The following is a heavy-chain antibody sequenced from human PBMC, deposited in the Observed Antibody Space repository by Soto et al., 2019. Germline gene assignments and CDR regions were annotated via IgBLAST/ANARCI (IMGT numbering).Heavy chain of an antibody. D-gene: IGHD4-4*01. CDR1: GYTFTSYG. Sequence: ASVKVSCKASGYTFTSYGISWVRQAPGQGLEWMGWISAYNGNTNYAQKLQGRVTMTTDTSTSTAYMELRSLGSDDTAVYYCAREPEFSNYVPFDYWGQGTLVTVSS. V-gene: IGHV1-18*01. CDR2: ISAYNGNT. CDR3: AREPEFSNYVPFDY. J-gene: IGHJ4*02.